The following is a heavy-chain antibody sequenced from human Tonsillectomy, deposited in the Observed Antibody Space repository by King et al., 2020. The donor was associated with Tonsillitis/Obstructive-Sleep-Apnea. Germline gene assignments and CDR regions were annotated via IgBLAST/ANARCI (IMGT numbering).Heavy chain of an antibody. Sequence: VQLVESGGGVVQPGRSLTLPCVSSGFSFYFYGMHWVLQAPGRGLQWVAGICDDGVVTQYADSVKGRLTLSRDTAKNTVYLQMTNVGGEDTAVYYCARDKSTTTSGFDYWGQGTTVTVSS. CDR3: ARDKSTTTSGFDY. D-gene: IGHD1-1*01. V-gene: IGHV3-33*01. CDR1: GFSFYFYG. J-gene: IGHJ4*02. CDR2: ICDDGVVT.